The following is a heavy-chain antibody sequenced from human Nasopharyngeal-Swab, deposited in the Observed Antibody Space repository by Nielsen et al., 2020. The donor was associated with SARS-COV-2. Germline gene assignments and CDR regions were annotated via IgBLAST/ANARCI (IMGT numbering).Heavy chain of an antibody. CDR2: IKQDGSEK. CDR3: ATDGYSFGYDRGY. Sequence: GESLKISCTASGFTFGDYAMSWIRQAPGKGLEWVANIKQDGSEKYYIDSVKGRFTISRDNAKSSLFLEMNSLRVEDTVLYYCATDGYSFGYDRGYWGQGTLVIVSS. V-gene: IGHV3-7*01. D-gene: IGHD4-11*01. CDR1: GFTFGDYA. J-gene: IGHJ4*02.